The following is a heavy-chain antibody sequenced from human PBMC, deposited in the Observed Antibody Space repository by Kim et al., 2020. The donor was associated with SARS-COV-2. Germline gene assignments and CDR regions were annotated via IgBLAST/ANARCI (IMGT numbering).Heavy chain of an antibody. Sequence: YADSVKGRFTISRDNSKNTLYLQMNSLRAEDTAVYYCARGGAAASYYFDYWGQGTLVTVSS. V-gene: IGHV3-23*01. CDR3: ARGGAAASYYFDY. D-gene: IGHD6-13*01. J-gene: IGHJ4*02.